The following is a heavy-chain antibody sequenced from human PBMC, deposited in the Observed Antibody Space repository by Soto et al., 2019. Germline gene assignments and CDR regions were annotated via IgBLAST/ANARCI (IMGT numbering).Heavy chain of an antibody. Sequence: SWIQKPPGKRLEWIGYVYYSGTTNYNPSLKSRVTISVDLSKNRFSLRLSSVTTADTALYYCARITAVPNPPRSKHFFGYWGQGTPVTLSS. CDR3: ARITAVPNPPRSKHFFGY. V-gene: IGHV4-59*01. CDR2: VYYSGTT. D-gene: IGHD3-16*01. J-gene: IGHJ4*02.